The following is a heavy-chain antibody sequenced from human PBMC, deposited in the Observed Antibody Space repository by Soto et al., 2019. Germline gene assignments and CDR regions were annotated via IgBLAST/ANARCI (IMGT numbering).Heavy chain of an antibody. Sequence: SETLSLTCAVYGGSFSGYYWSWIRQPPGKGREWIGEINHCGSTTYNPSLKSRVTISVDTSKAQFSWKLSSGTAADTAVYYCARTLLYCSSPRGHYHYYYGMDVWGRGTTVTVS. D-gene: IGHD2-2*01. J-gene: IGHJ6*02. CDR3: ARTLLYCSSPRGHYHYYYGMDV. V-gene: IGHV4-34*01. CDR2: INHCGST. CDR1: GGSFSGYY.